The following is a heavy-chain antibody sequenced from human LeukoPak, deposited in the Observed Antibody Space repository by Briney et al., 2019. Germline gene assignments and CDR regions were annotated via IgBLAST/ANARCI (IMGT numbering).Heavy chain of an antibody. J-gene: IGHJ5*02. V-gene: IGHV1-18*01. Sequence: ASVKVSCKASGYTFTSYGISWVRQAPGQGLEWVGWISAYNGNTNYTQKLQGRVTMTTDTSTSTAYMELRSLRSDDTAVYYCARAVRRGFFDPWGQGTLVTVSS. D-gene: IGHD3-10*01. CDR1: GYTFTSYG. CDR2: ISAYNGNT. CDR3: ARAVRRGFFDP.